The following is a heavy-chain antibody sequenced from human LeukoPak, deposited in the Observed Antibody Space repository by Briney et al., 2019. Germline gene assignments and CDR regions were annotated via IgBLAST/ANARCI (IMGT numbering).Heavy chain of an antibody. J-gene: IGHJ4*02. CDR1: GGSVSRNW. Sequence: SETLSLTCAVSGGSVSRNWWSWVRQPPGKGLEWIGEIHHSGSTNYNPSLKSRVTMSLDKSNNQFSLKLSSVTAADTAVYYCARDPMTTPFDYWGQGTLVTVSS. CDR2: IHHSGST. D-gene: IGHD4-11*01. CDR3: ARDPMTTPFDY. V-gene: IGHV4-4*02.